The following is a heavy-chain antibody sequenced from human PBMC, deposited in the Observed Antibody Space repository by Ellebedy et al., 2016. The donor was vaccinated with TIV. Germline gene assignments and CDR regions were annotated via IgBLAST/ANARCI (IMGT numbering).Heavy chain of an antibody. CDR2: IYYTGST. CDR1: GGSISRNY. D-gene: IGHD2-21*02. CDR3: ARGKPDGDSDY. J-gene: IGHJ4*02. Sequence: MPSETLSLTCSVSGGSISRNYWSWIRKHTGKGLEWIGYIYYTGSTSYNPSLESRLTISIDTSKNQFSLKLTSVTAADTAVYYCARGKPDGDSDYWGQGTLVTVSS. V-gene: IGHV4-59*01.